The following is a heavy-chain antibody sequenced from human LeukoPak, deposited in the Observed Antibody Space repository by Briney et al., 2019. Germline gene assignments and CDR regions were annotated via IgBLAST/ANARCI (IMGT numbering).Heavy chain of an antibody. D-gene: IGHD2-15*01. CDR1: GYTFTGYY. CDR3: ARSRIRHVVVVVAATAVDY. CDR2: INPNSGGT. V-gene: IGHV1-2*02. Sequence: ASVKVSCKASGYTFTGYYMHWVRQAPGQGLEWMGWINPNSGGTNYAQKFQGRVTMTRDTSISTAYMELSRLRSDDTAVYYCARSRIRHVVVVVAATAVDYWGQGTLVTDSS. J-gene: IGHJ4*02.